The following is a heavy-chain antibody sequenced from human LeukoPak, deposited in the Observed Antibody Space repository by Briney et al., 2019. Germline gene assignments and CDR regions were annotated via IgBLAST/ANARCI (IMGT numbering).Heavy chain of an antibody. CDR1: GYPFSSHG. Sequence: ASVKVSCKASGYPFSSHGISWVRQTPGQGLEWMGWISGHNGNTNYAQKLQGRVTMTTDTSTNTAYMELRSLRSDDTAMYFCARSFNSRTFDYWGQGTLVTVSS. D-gene: IGHD2/OR15-2a*01. V-gene: IGHV1-18*01. CDR3: ARSFNSRTFDY. CDR2: ISGHNGNT. J-gene: IGHJ4*02.